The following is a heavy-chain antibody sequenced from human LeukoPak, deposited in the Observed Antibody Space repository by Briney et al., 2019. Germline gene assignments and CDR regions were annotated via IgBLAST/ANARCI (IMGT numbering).Heavy chain of an antibody. Sequence: SETLSLTCTVSGGSISSYYWSWIRQPPGKGLEWIGYSYYSGSTNYNPSLKSRVPISVDTSKNQLSLKLSSVTAADTAVYYCARVRAIAGYYGMDVWGQGTTVTVSS. CDR2: SYYSGST. J-gene: IGHJ6*02. CDR1: GGSISSYY. V-gene: IGHV4-59*01. CDR3: ARVRAIAGYYGMDV.